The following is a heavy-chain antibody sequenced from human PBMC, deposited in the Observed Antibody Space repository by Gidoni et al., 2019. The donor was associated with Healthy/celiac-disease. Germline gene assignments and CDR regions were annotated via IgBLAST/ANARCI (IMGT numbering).Heavy chain of an antibody. J-gene: IGHJ6*02. CDR1: GYTFTGYY. V-gene: IGHV1-2*02. Sequence: QVQLVQSGAEVKTPAASVKVSCKASGYTFTGYYMHWVRQAPGQGLEWMGWINPNSGGTNYAQKFQGRVTMTRDTSISTAYMELSRLRSDDTAVYYCASVAIYGTRRLAYYYDSSGYYYGMDVWGQGTTVTVSS. CDR3: ASVAIYGTRRLAYYYDSSGYYYGMDV. D-gene: IGHD3-22*01. CDR2: INPNSGGT.